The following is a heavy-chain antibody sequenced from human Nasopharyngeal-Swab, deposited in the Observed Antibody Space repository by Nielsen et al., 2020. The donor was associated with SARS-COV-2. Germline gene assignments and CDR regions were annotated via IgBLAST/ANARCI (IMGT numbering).Heavy chain of an antibody. CDR3: ARHFRGGDV. D-gene: IGHD3-10*01. J-gene: IGHJ6*04. Sequence: SETLSLTCTVSGGSINPYYWGWIRQPPGKGLEWIGYIYYTGSTNYNPSLKSRLTISVDRSKNQFSLRLSSVTAADTAVYYCARHFRGGDVWGNGTTVTVSS. CDR2: IYYTGST. CDR1: GGSINPYY. V-gene: IGHV4-59*08.